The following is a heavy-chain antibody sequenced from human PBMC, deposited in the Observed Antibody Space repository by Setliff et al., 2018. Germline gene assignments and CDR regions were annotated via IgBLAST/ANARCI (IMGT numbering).Heavy chain of an antibody. CDR1: GFSFNLYG. J-gene: IGHJ3*01. CDR2: ISYDETQR. V-gene: IGHV3-30*03. CDR3: AVSAVDSGDALEF. D-gene: IGHD3-10*01. Sequence: GESLKISCAASGFSFNLYGMHWARQAPGKGLEWLAVISYDETQRYYADSVKGRFAISRDNSKNTLSLQMNNLRTEDTALYYCAVSAVDSGDALEFWGRGTMVTVSS.